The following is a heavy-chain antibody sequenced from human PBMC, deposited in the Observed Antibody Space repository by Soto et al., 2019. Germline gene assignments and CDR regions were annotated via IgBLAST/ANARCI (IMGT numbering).Heavy chain of an antibody. J-gene: IGHJ4*02. CDR1: GFTFSSYA. Sequence: PVGSLRLSCAASGFTFSSYAMHWVRQAPGKGLEWVAVISYDGSNKYYADSVKGRFTISRDNSKNTLYLQMNSLRAEDTAVYYCARETDPRRALDYWGQGTLVTVSS. V-gene: IGHV3-30-3*01. D-gene: IGHD6-6*01. CDR3: ARETDPRRALDY. CDR2: ISYDGSNK.